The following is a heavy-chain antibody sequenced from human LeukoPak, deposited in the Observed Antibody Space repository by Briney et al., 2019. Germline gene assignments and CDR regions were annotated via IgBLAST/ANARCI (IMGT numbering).Heavy chain of an antibody. V-gene: IGHV3-74*01. Sequence: GGTLRLSCAASGFTFSSYWMHWVRQAPGKGLVWVSRINSDGSSTTYADSVKGRFTISRDNAKNTLYLQMNSLRAEDTAVYYCAREFYCTSAYCHDCWGHRTPVT. CDR3: AREFYCTSAYCHDC. D-gene: IGHD2-8*02. CDR1: GFTFSSYW. CDR2: INSDGSST. J-gene: IGHJ4*03.